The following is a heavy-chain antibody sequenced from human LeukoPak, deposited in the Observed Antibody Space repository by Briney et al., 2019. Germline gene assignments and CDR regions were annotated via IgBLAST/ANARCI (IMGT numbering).Heavy chain of an antibody. CDR2: INPNSGGT. Sequence: ASVKVSCKASGYTFTSYYMHWVRQAPGQGLEWMGWINPNSGGTNYAQKFQGWVTMTRDTSISTAYMELSRLRSDDTAVYYCARAIVGIAVAGNWFDPWGQGTLVTVSS. J-gene: IGHJ5*02. D-gene: IGHD6-19*01. V-gene: IGHV1-2*04. CDR3: ARAIVGIAVAGNWFDP. CDR1: GYTFTSYY.